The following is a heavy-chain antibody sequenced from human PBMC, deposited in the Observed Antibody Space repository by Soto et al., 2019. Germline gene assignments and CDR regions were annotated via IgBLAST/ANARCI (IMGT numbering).Heavy chain of an antibody. V-gene: IGHV3-48*01. J-gene: IGHJ4*02. CDR2: INRDSTVI. D-gene: IGHD3-16*01. CDR3: LNGDYY. CDR1: GFTFSTCA. Sequence: GGSLRLSCAASGFTFSTCAMSWVRQTPGKGLEWVSSINRDSTVIKYADSVKGRFTISRDNARNSLSLQMNSLRAEDTAVYYCLNGDYYVGPGTLVTVSS.